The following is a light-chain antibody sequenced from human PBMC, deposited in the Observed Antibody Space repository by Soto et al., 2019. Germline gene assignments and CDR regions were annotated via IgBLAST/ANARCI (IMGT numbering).Light chain of an antibody. V-gene: IGLV2-14*03. CDR3: NSYSSGSTPYV. CDR1: TSPDCVYHY. CDR2: DVT. J-gene: IGLJ1*01. Sequence: MTQQSFISGSPVQPITISCTGITSPDCVYHYVSWYQLHPGMAPKLLIYDVTIRPSGVSNRFSGSKSGNTASLTISGLQAEDEADYYCNSYSSGSTPYVFGTGT.